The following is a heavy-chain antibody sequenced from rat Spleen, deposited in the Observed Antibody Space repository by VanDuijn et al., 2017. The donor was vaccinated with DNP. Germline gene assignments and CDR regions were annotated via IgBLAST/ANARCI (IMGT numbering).Heavy chain of an antibody. CDR2: ITNGGSST. V-gene: IGHV5-22*01. CDR1: GFTFRDFY. CDR3: TRGGTYYFDY. J-gene: IGHJ2*01. D-gene: IGHD4-3*01. Sequence: EVQLVESGGGLVQPGGSLRLSCVASGFTFRDFYMAWVRQAPKKGLEWVASITNGGSSTYYGDSVKGRFTMSRDNAKSTLYLQMDSLRSEDTATYYCTRGGTYYFDYWGQGVLVTVSS.